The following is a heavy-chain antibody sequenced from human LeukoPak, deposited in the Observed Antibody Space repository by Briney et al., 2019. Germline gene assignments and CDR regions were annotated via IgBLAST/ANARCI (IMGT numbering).Heavy chain of an antibody. V-gene: IGHV1-69*04. D-gene: IGHD4-11*01. CDR2: IIPILGIA. J-gene: IGHJ6*02. CDR1: GGTFSSYT. CDR3: ARDGITVTTPYYYGMDV. Sequence: SVKVSCKASGGTFSSYTISWVRQAPGQGLEWMGRIIPILGIANYAQKSQGRVTITADKSTSTAYMELSSLRSEDTAVYYCARDGITVTTPYYYGMDVWGQGTTVTVSS.